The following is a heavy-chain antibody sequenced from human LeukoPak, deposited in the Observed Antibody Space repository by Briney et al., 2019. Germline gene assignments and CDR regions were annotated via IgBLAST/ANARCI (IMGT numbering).Heavy chain of an antibody. D-gene: IGHD1-26*01. V-gene: IGHV3-23*01. CDR2: ISGGGGST. CDR3: AKFGSGSYQRAHDAFDI. Sequence: GGSLRLSYAASGFTFSSYAMSWVRQAPGKGLEWVSAISGGGGSTYYADSVKGRFTISRDNSKNTLYLQMNSLRAEDTAVYYCAKFGSGSYQRAHDAFDIWGQGTMVTVSS. J-gene: IGHJ3*02. CDR1: GFTFSSYA.